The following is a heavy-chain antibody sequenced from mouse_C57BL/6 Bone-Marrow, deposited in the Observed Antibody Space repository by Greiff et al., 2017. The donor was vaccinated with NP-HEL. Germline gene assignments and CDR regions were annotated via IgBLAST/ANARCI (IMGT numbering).Heavy chain of an antibody. CDR1: GYTFTSYW. CDR2: IYPGSGST. V-gene: IGHV1-55*01. D-gene: IGHD1-1*01. J-gene: IGHJ1*03. Sequence: QVQLQQSGAELVKPGASVKMSCKASGYTFTSYWITWVKQRPGQGLEWIGDIYPGSGSTNYNEKFKSKATLTVDTSSSTAYMQLSSLTSEDSAVYYCARRRRSLIYYYGFDVWGTGTTVTVSS. CDR3: ARRRRSLIYYYGFDV.